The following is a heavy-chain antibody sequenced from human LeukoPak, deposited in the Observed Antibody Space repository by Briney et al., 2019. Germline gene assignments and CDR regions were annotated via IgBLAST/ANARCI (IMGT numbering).Heavy chain of an antibody. CDR3: ARDRGSGWPYYMDV. Sequence: SETLSLTCAVSGGSFSGYYWNWIRQTPGKGLEWIGEINHSGSTNYNPSLKSRVTVSVDTSQKQFSLSLRSVTAADTAVYYCARDRGSGWPYYMDVWGKGTTVTISS. CDR2: INHSGST. CDR1: GGSFSGYY. J-gene: IGHJ6*03. V-gene: IGHV4-34*01. D-gene: IGHD6-19*01.